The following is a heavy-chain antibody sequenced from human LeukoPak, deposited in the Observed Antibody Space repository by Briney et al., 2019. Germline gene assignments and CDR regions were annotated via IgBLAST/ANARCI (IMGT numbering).Heavy chain of an antibody. D-gene: IGHD6-13*01. V-gene: IGHV3-49*04. CDR3: TRDRSPFRAANDDY. CDR2: IRSKAYGGTT. J-gene: IGHJ4*02. Sequence: QLGGSLRLSCTASGFPFGDYAMSWVRQAPGKGLEWVGFIRSKAYGGTTEYAASVKGRFTISRDDSKSIAYLQMNSLNTEDTAVSYCTRDRSPFRAANDDYWGQGHLVTVSS. CDR1: GFPFGDYA.